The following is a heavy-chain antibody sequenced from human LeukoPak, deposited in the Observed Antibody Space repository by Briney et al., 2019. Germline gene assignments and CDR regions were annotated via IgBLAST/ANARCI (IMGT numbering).Heavy chain of an antibody. J-gene: IGHJ4*02. D-gene: IGHD6-19*01. CDR2: ISAYNGNT. CDR1: GYTFTSYG. Sequence: ASVKVSCKASGYTFTSYGISWVRQAPGQGLEWMGWISAYNGNTNYAQKPQGRVTMTTDTSTSTAYMELRSLRSDDTAVYYCARDGPFIAVAGTDYWGQGTLVTVSS. CDR3: ARDGPFIAVAGTDY. V-gene: IGHV1-18*01.